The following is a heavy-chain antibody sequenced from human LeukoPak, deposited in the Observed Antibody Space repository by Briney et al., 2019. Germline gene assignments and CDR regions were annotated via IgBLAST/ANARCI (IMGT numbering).Heavy chain of an antibody. D-gene: IGHD3-10*01. V-gene: IGHV3-30*18. CDR1: GFTFSSYG. Sequence: GGSLRLSCAASGFTFSSYGMHWVRQAPGKGLEWVAVISYDGSNKYYADSVKGGFTISRDNSKNTLYLQMNSLRAEDTAVYYCAKDTDGSGSYHGAFDIWGQGTMVTVSS. CDR3: AKDTDGSGSYHGAFDI. J-gene: IGHJ3*02. CDR2: ISYDGSNK.